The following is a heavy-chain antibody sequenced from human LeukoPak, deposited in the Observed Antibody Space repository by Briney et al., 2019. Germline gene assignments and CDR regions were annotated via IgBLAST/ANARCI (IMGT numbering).Heavy chain of an antibody. V-gene: IGHV3-7*01. CDR2: MKQDGSEI. CDR1: GFTFSSYW. J-gene: IGHJ4*02. D-gene: IGHD3-16*02. CDR3: ARGVYQFDY. Sequence: GGSLRLSCAASGFTFSSYWMTWVRQAPGKGLEWVAYMKQDGSEIYYVDSVKVRFTISRDNANNTLYLQMNSLRAEDTALYYCARGVYQFDYWGQGTLVTVSS.